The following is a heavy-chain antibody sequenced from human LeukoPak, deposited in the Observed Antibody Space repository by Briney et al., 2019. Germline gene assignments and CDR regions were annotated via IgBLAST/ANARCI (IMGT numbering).Heavy chain of an antibody. CDR2: ISYDGSNK. D-gene: IGHD6-6*01. Sequence: GGSLRLSCAASGFTFSSYGMHWVRQAPGKGLEWVAVISYDGSNKYYADSVKGRFTIPRHNSKNTLCLQMNSLRSEDTAVYYCARDPTEYSSSRGAFDIWGQGTMVTVSS. J-gene: IGHJ3*02. CDR1: GFTFSSYG. V-gene: IGHV3-30*03. CDR3: ARDPTEYSSSRGAFDI.